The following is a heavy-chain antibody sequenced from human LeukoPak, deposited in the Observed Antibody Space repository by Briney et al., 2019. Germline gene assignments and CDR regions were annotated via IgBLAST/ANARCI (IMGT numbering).Heavy chain of an antibody. Sequence: SVKVSCKASGYTFTSYDINWVRQAPGQGLEWMGRIIPILGIANYAQKFQGRVTITADKSTSTAYMELSSLRSEDTAVYYCARDKIRIFGAGYSLYYWGQGTLVTVSS. V-gene: IGHV1-69*04. CDR3: ARDKIRIFGAGYSLYY. CDR2: IIPILGIA. J-gene: IGHJ4*02. CDR1: GYTFTSYD. D-gene: IGHD3-3*01.